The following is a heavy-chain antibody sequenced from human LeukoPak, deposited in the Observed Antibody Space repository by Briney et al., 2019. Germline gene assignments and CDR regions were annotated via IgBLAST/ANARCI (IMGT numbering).Heavy chain of an antibody. D-gene: IGHD2/OR15-2a*01. CDR2: IYPGDSDT. CDR3: ARLSITTSLRLYYFDY. J-gene: IGHJ4*02. V-gene: IGHV5-51*01. Sequence: GESLKISCKGSGYIFTSYWIGWVRQMPRKGLEWMGIIYPGDSDTRYSPSFQGQVTISADKSTSTAYLQWSSLRASDTAIYYCARLSITTSLRLYYFDYWGQGTLVTVPS. CDR1: GYIFTSYW.